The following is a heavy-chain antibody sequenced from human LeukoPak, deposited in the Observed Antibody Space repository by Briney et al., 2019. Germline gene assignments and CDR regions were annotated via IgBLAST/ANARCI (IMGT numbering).Heavy chain of an antibody. D-gene: IGHD4-17*01. Sequence: ASVKVSCKASGYIFSGYYMHWVRQAPGQGLEWMGWINPNSGGTNYAQKFQGRVTMTRDTSISTAYMELSSLRSDDTAVYYCARATLPRSDDYAFDYWGQGTLVTVSS. V-gene: IGHV1-2*02. CDR3: ARATLPRSDDYAFDY. CDR2: INPNSGGT. J-gene: IGHJ4*02. CDR1: GYIFSGYY.